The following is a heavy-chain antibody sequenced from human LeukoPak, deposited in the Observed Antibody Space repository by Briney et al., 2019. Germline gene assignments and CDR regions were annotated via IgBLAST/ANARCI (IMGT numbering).Heavy chain of an antibody. D-gene: IGHD1-1*01. CDR2: INPNSGGT. V-gene: IGHV1-2*02. CDR1: GYTFTGYY. CDR3: ARGPRYNWNDSVNWFDP. J-gene: IGHJ5*02. Sequence: ASVKVSCKASGYTFTGYYMYWVRQAPGQGLEWMGWINPNSGGTNYAQKFQGRVTMTRDTSISTAYMELSRLRSDDTAVYYCARGPRYNWNDSVNWFDPWGQGTLVTVSS.